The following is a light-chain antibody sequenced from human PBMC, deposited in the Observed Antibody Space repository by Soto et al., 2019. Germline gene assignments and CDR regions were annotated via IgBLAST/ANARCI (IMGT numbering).Light chain of an antibody. CDR3: QQYGDPPPYS. V-gene: IGKV3-20*01. Sequence: ETVLTQSPGTLSLSPGERATLSCRASQSVSRSSLAWYQQRPGQAPRLLIFGASSRAAGIPDRFSGSGSATDFTLTISRLEPEDSAVYYCQQYGDPPPYSFGQGTKLEI. CDR1: QSVSRSS. CDR2: GAS. J-gene: IGKJ2*03.